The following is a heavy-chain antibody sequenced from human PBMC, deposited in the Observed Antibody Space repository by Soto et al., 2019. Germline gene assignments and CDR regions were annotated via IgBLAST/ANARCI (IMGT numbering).Heavy chain of an antibody. CDR1: GGSISSYY. V-gene: IGHV4-59*01. J-gene: IGHJ3*02. CDR2: IYYSGST. Sequence: PSETLSLTCTVSGGSISSYYWSWIRQPPGKGLEWIGYIYYSGSTNYNPSLKSRVTISVDTSKNQFSLKLSSVTAADTAVYYCARDVVVVAANFDIWGQGTMVTVSS. D-gene: IGHD2-15*01. CDR3: ARDVVVVAANFDI.